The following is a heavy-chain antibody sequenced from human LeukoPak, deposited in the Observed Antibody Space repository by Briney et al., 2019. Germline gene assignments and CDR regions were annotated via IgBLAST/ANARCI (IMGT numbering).Heavy chain of an antibody. CDR1: GGSFSGYY. V-gene: IGHV4-34*01. CDR2: INHSGST. CDR3: AREGTVVVPAPPVAFDI. Sequence: SETLSLTCAVSGGSFSGYYWSWIRQPPGKGLEWIGEINHSGSTNYNPSLKSRVTISVDTSRNLFSLKLSSVTAADTAVYYCAREGTVVVPAPPVAFDIWGQGTMVTVSS. J-gene: IGHJ3*02. D-gene: IGHD2-2*01.